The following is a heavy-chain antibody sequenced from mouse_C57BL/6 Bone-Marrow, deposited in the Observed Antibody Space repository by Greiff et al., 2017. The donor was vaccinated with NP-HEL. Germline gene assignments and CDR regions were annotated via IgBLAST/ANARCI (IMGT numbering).Heavy chain of an antibody. J-gene: IGHJ4*01. CDR1: GFTFTDYY. CDR2: IRNKANGYTT. V-gene: IGHV7-3*01. Sequence: EVKVEESGGGLVQPGGSLSLSCAASGFTFTDYYMSWVRQPPGKALEWLGFIRNKANGYTTEYSASVKGRFTISRDNSQSILYLQMNALRAEDSATYYCARFLMGYAMDYWGQGTSVTVSS. CDR3: ARFLMGYAMDY.